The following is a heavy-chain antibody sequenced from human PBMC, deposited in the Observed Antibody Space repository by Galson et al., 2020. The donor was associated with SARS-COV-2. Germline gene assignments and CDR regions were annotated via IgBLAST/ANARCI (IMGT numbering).Heavy chain of an antibody. V-gene: IGHV3-33*01. J-gene: IGHJ6*02. CDR2: IWYDGSNK. Sequence: QLGESLKISCAASGFTFSSYGMHWVRQAPGKGLEWVAVIWYDGSNKYYADSVKGRFTISRDNSKNTLYLQMNSLRAEDTAVYYCARDGRKVYDILTGYYTPEYYYYGMDVWGQGTTVTVSS. CDR1: GFTFSSYG. D-gene: IGHD3-9*01. CDR3: ARDGRKVYDILTGYYTPEYYYYGMDV.